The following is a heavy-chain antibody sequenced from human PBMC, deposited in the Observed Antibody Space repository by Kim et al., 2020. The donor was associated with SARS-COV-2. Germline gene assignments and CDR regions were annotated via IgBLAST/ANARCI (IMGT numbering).Heavy chain of an antibody. J-gene: IGHJ3*02. CDR1: GFTVSSNY. CDR2: IYSGGST. Sequence: GGSLRLSCAASGFTVSSNYMSWVRQAPGKGLEWVSVIYSGGSTYYADSVKGRFTISRDNSKNTLYLQMNSLGAEDTAVYYCARDSRTGYDKNDAFDIWGQGTMVTVSS. V-gene: IGHV3-66*01. D-gene: IGHD5-12*01. CDR3: ARDSRTGYDKNDAFDI.